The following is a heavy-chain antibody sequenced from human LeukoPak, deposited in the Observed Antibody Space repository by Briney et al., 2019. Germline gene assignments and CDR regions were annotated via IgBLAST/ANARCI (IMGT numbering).Heavy chain of an antibody. V-gene: IGHV4-39*01. Sequence: SETLSLTCTVSGDSISSSSYYWVWLRQPPGKGLEWIATIYYSGSTYYNPSLKSRVTISVDTSKNQFSLKLSSVTAADTAMYYCARRWGSRRELWWYDWGQGTLVTVSS. CDR3: ARRWGSRRELWWYD. D-gene: IGHD2-21*01. CDR2: IYYSGST. J-gene: IGHJ4*02. CDR1: GDSISSSSYY.